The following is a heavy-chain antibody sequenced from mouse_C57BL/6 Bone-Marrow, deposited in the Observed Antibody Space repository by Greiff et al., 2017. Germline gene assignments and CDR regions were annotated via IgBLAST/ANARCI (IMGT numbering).Heavy chain of an antibody. D-gene: IGHD2-2*01. V-gene: IGHV1-69*01. CDR1: GYTFTSYW. J-gene: IGHJ3*01. CDR3: ARDCCGYAAWFAY. Sequence: VQLQQPGAELVMPGASVKLSCKASGYTFTSYWMHWVKQRPGQGLEWIGEIDPSDSYTNYNQKFKGKSTLTVDKSSSTAYMQLSSLTSEDSAVYYWARDCCGYAAWFAYWGQGTLVTVSA. CDR2: IDPSDSYT.